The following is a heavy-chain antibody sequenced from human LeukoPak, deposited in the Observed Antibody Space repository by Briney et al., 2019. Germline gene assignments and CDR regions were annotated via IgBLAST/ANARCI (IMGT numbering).Heavy chain of an antibody. J-gene: IGHJ4*02. CDR1: GFTFGDYA. D-gene: IGHD1-26*01. Sequence: GGSLRLSCTASGFTFGDYAMSWVRQAPGKGLEWVGFIRSKAYGGTTEYAASVKGRFTISRDDSKSIAYPQMNSLKTEDTAVYYCTAGASDFDYWGQGTLVTVSS. V-gene: IGHV3-49*04. CDR3: TAGASDFDY. CDR2: IRSKAYGGTT.